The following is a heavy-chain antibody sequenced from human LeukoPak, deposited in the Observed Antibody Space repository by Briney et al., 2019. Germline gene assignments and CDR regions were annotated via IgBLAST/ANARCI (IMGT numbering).Heavy chain of an antibody. V-gene: IGHV4-34*01. CDR2: INHSGST. CDR3: AKESEFSFYGSGSPCSDY. Sequence: SETLSLTCAVYGGSFSGYYWSWIRQPPGKGLEWIGEINHSGSTNYNPSLKSRVTISVDTSKNQFSLKLSSVTAADTAVYYCAKESEFSFYGSGSPCSDYWGQGTLVTVSS. J-gene: IGHJ4*02. D-gene: IGHD3-10*01. CDR1: GGSFSGYY.